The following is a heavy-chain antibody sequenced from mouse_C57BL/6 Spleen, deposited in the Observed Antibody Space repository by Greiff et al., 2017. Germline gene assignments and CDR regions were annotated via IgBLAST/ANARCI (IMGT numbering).Heavy chain of an antibody. J-gene: IGHJ2*01. Sequence: QVQLQQPGAELVKPGASVKLSCKASGYTFTSYWMHWVKQRPGQGLEWIGMIHPNSGSTNYNEKFKSKATLTVDKSSSTDYMQLSSLTSEDSAVDYCARYGGYYFDYWGQGTTLTVSS. CDR1: GYTFTSYW. CDR2: IHPNSGST. CDR3: ARYGGYYFDY. V-gene: IGHV1-64*01. D-gene: IGHD1-1*01.